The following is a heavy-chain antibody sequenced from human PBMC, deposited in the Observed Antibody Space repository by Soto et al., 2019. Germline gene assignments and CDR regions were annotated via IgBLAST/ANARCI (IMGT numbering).Heavy chain of an antibody. J-gene: IGHJ4*02. CDR2: TYYRSKWYN. D-gene: IGHD3-16*01. CDR3: ASCRDIYGAFWAHFDY. Sequence: PSETLSLTCAMSGDSVSSNSAAWNWIRQSPSRGLEWLGRTYYRSKWYNDYAVSVKSRITINPDTSKNQISLQLNSVTPEDTDVHYCASCRDIYGAFWAHFDYWGLGILVTVSS. V-gene: IGHV6-1*01. CDR1: GDSVSSNSAA.